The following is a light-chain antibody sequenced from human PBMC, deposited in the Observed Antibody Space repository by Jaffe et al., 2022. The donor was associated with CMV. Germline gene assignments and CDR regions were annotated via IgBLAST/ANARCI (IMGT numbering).Light chain of an antibody. J-gene: IGLJ2*01. CDR2: TNH. CDR1: FFNLEAGYD. CDR3: QSYDTSLGASV. V-gene: IGLV1-40*01. Sequence: QSVLTQPPSVSGAPGQTITISCTGGFFNLEAGYDVHWYQQVPGTAPKLLIYTNHNRPSGVPDRFSGSKSGTSASLAITGLQPEDEADYYCQSYDTSLGASVFGGGTKLTVL.